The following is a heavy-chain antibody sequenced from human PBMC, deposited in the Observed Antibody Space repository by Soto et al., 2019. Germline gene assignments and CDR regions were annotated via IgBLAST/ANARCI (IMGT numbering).Heavy chain of an antibody. CDR1: GDSVSSNSAA. Sequence: SPTLSLTCAISGDSVSSNSAAWNWIRQSPARGLEWLGRTYYRSKWYNDYAVSMKSRISIKPDTSKNQFSLQLNSVTPEDTAVYYCARGSDSSFDYWGQGSLVTVSS. CDR2: TYYRSKWYN. D-gene: IGHD2-21*02. CDR3: ARGSDSSFDY. V-gene: IGHV6-1*01. J-gene: IGHJ4*02.